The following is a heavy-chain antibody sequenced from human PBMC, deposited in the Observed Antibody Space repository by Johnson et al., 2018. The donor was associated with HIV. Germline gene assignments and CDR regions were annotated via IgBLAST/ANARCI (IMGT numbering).Heavy chain of an antibody. CDR1: GFTFSSYA. V-gene: IGHV3-NL1*01. CDR3: AKVRRAYYEDAFDI. D-gene: IGHD3-22*01. CDR2: ISWNSGSI. J-gene: IGHJ3*02. Sequence: QVQLVESGGGVVQPGRSLRLSCAASGFTFSSYAMHWVRQAPGKGLEWVSGISWNSGSIGYADSVKGRFTISRDNSKNTLYLQMNSLRAEDTAVYYCAKVRRAYYEDAFDIWGQGTMVTVSS.